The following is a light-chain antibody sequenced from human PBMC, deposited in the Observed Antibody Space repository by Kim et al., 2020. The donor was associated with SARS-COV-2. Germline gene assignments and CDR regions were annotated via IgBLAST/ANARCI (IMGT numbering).Light chain of an antibody. CDR2: DAS. Sequence: GASVTITCPASRSISGWLAWYQQNPGKAPKLLIHDASILESGVPSTFSGSESGTEFNLTITSLQPDDVATYYCQQYCSSPYTFGHGTKLEI. J-gene: IGKJ2*01. V-gene: IGKV1-5*01. CDR1: RSISGW. CDR3: QQYCSSPYT.